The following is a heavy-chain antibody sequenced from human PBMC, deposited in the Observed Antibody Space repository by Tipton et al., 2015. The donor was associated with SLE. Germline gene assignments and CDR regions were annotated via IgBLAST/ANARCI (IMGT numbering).Heavy chain of an antibody. Sequence: TLSLTCTVSGGSLTSGAYYWTWIRQPAGKGLEWIGRVYSSGRTNYNPSLKSRVTVSMDTSNDQFSLRVSSMTAADTAVYFCARGSSMVQGPLRWFDPWGQGTLVTVSA. CDR1: GGSLTSGAYY. CDR2: VYSSGRT. CDR3: ARGSSMVQGPLRWFDP. V-gene: IGHV4-61*02. J-gene: IGHJ5*02. D-gene: IGHD3-10*01.